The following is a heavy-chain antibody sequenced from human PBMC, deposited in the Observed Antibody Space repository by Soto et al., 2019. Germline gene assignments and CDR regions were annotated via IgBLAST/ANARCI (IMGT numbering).Heavy chain of an antibody. CDR1: GGSFSGYY. V-gene: IGHV4-34*01. J-gene: IGHJ4*02. CDR3: ARDSSGYYRDY. CDR2: INHSGST. Sequence: QVQLQQWGAGLLKPSETLSLTCAVYGGSFSGYYWSWIRQPPGKGLEWIREINHSGSTNYNPSLKSRVTISVDTSKNQFSLKLSSVTAADTAVYYCARDSSGYYRDYWGQGTLVTVSS. D-gene: IGHD3-22*01.